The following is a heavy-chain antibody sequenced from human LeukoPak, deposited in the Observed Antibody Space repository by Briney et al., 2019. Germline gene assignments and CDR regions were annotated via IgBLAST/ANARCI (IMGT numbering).Heavy chain of an antibody. CDR2: INSDGSWT. V-gene: IGHV3-74*01. CDR1: GTYW. D-gene: IGHD2/OR15-2a*01. CDR3: VTFYETY. Sequence: PGGSLRLSCAASGTYWMHWVRQAPGKGLVWVSRINSDGSWTGYADSVKGRFTISKDNAKNTVSLQMNNLRAEDTAVYYCVTFYETYWGRGTLVTVSS. J-gene: IGHJ4*02.